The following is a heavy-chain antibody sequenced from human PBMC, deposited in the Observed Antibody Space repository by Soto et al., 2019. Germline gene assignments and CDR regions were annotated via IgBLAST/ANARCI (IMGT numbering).Heavy chain of an antibody. CDR3: ARRLELPLGASLYYYGMDV. D-gene: IGHD1-7*01. V-gene: IGHV3-74*01. CDR2: IDDDGSST. Sequence: XGSLRLSCAASGFDFSTHWMHWVRQAPGKGLEWVSRIDDDGSSTRYADSVKGRFTISRDNAKNIVYLEMTSLRTEDTAVYFCARRLELPLGASLYYYGMDVWGQGSTVTVSS. J-gene: IGHJ6*02. CDR1: GFDFSTHW.